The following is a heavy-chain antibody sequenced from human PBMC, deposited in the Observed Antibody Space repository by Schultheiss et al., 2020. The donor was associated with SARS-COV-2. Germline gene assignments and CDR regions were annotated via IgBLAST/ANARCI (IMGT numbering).Heavy chain of an antibody. CDR3: ARISSSGYYYYGMDV. CDR2: IYWDDDK. D-gene: IGHD6-19*01. V-gene: IGHV2-5*02. CDR1: GFSLSTSGVG. J-gene: IGHJ6*02. Sequence: SGPTLVKPTQTLTLTCTFSGFSLSTSGVGVGWIRQPPGKALEWLALIYWDDDKRYSPSLKTRLTISKDTSKNQVVLTMTNMDPVDTATYYCARISSSGYYYYGMDVWGQGTTVTVSS.